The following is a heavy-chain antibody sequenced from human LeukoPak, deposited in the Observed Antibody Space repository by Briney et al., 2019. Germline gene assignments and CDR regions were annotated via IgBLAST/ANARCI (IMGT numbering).Heavy chain of an antibody. V-gene: IGHV1-18*01. CDR3: ARSNWEKTGGGFDV. D-gene: IGHD1-14*01. Sequence: VASVKVSCKASGYTFSSYGISWMRQAPGQGLEWMGWISPYNGDTNYAQKFQGRATVHKDTSTSTAYMELRSLRSDDTALYYCARSNWEKTGGGFDVWGQGTMVTVSS. CDR2: ISPYNGDT. J-gene: IGHJ3*01. CDR1: GYTFSSYG.